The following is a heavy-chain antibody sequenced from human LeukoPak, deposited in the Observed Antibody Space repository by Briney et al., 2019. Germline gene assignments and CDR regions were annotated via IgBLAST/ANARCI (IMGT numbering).Heavy chain of an antibody. V-gene: IGHV1-8*01. CDR1: GYTFTSYD. J-gene: IGHJ5*02. CDR3: ARRVLISYNWFDP. CDR2: MNPNSGNT. D-gene: IGHD2-8*01. Sequence: ASVKVSCKASGYTFTSYDINWVRQATGQGLEWMGWMNPNSGNTGYAQKFQGRVTMTRNTSISTAYMELSSLRSEDTAVYYCARRVLISYNWFDPWGQGTLVTVSS.